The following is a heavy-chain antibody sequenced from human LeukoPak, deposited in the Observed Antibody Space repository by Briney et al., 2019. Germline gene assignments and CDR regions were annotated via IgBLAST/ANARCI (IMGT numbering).Heavy chain of an antibody. J-gene: IGHJ4*02. Sequence: GGSLRPSCAASGFTFSSYAMHWVRQAPGKGLEWVAVISYDGSNKYYADSVKGRFTISRDNSKNTLYLQMNSLRAEDTAVYYCARDTSPQGSVGATIFDYWGQGTLVTVSS. CDR3: ARDTSPQGSVGATIFDY. CDR1: GFTFSSYA. CDR2: ISYDGSNK. V-gene: IGHV3-30-3*01. D-gene: IGHD1-26*01.